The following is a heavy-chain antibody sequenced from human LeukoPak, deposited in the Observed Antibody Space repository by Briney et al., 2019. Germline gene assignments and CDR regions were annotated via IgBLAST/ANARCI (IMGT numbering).Heavy chain of an antibody. Sequence: PSETLSLTCAVYGDSFSGHYWSWIRQPPGKGLEWIGEITDGGRTSYSPSLKSRATISIVPSQSQFSLQLDSVTAADTAIYYCVRLTRVAMPNALDLISDFWGQGTLVTVSS. J-gene: IGHJ4*02. D-gene: IGHD2-2*01. CDR2: ITDGGRT. CDR3: VRLTRVAMPNALDLISDF. CDR1: GDSFSGHY. V-gene: IGHV4-34*01.